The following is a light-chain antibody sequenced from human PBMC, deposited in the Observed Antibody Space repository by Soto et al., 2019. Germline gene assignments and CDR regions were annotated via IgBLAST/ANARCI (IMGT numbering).Light chain of an antibody. V-gene: IGKV1-5*01. J-gene: IGKJ4*01. CDR1: QSISTW. Sequence: DIQVTQSPSTLSASVGDRVTITCRASQSISTWLAWYQQKPGKAPKLLIYDASTLESGVPSRFSGSGSGTEFTLIISSRQHDDFATYYCQQYNFYSAFGGGTKVEIK. CDR2: DAS. CDR3: QQYNFYSA.